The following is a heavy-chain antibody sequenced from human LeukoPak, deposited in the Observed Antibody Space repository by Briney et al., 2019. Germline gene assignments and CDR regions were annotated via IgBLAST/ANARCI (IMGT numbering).Heavy chain of an antibody. J-gene: IGHJ6*03. D-gene: IGHD5-18*01. CDR1: GGSISSYY. Sequence: SETLSLTCTVSGGSISSYYWSWIRQPPGKGLEWIGYIYYSGSTNYNPSLKSRVTISVDTSKNQFSLKLSSVTAADTAVYYCARGYGYHYYYMDVWGKGTTVTVSS. V-gene: IGHV4-59*01. CDR2: IYYSGST. CDR3: ARGYGYHYYYMDV.